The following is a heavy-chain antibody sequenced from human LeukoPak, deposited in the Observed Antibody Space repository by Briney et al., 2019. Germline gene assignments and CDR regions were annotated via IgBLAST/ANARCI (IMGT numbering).Heavy chain of an antibody. CDR2: ISYDGSNK. J-gene: IGHJ4*02. CDR1: GFTFSNYA. CDR3: ARSYCSGSTCYAPEY. V-gene: IGHV3-30*04. Sequence: GGSLRLSCAASGFTFSNYAMYWVRKAPGKGLEWVAVISYDGSNKYYADSVKGRFTISRDNSKNTLYLQMNSLRAEDTAVYYCARSYCSGSTCYAPEYWGQGTLVTVSS. D-gene: IGHD2-2*01.